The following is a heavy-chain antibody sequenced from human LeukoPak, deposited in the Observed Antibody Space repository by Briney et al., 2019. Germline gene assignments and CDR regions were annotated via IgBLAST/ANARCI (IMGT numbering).Heavy chain of an antibody. J-gene: IGHJ6*02. Sequence: GGSLRLSCAASEFTFSIYWMHWVRQVPGKGLVWVSQINSDGSSKTYADSVKGRFTISRDNAKNTLYLQMNSLRAEDTAVYYCARGAAGLDYYYGTDVWGQGTTVTVSS. D-gene: IGHD2-15*01. CDR3: ARGAAGLDYYYGTDV. CDR2: INSDGSSK. V-gene: IGHV3-74*01. CDR1: EFTFSIYW.